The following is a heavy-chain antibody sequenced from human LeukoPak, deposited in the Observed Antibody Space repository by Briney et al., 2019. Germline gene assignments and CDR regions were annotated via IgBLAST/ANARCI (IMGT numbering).Heavy chain of an antibody. CDR2: IGSDNKP. D-gene: IGHD3-10*02. V-gene: IGHV3-23*01. CDR1: GFTFSAYA. J-gene: IGHJ6*02. Sequence: QPGGSLILSCEASGFTFSAYAMTRVRQAPGKGLEWVSSIGSDNKPHYSESVKGRFAISRDNSKNTLFLQLHNLRVEDTALYYCARDQHYYVAMDVWDQGTTVTVSS. CDR3: ARDQHYYVAMDV.